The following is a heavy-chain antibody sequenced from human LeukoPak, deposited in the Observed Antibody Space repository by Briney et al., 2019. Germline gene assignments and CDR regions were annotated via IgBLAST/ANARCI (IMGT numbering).Heavy chain of an antibody. CDR1: GYTFTSYG. CDR2: ISAYNGNT. J-gene: IGHJ5*02. CDR3: ARASPLTGTSNWFDP. V-gene: IGHV1-18*01. D-gene: IGHD1-7*01. Sequence: ASVKVSCKASGYTFTSYGISWVRQAPGQGLEWMGWISAYNGNTNYAQKLQGRVTMTTDTSTSTAYMELRSLRSDDTAVYYCARASPLTGTSNWFDPWGQGTLVTVSS.